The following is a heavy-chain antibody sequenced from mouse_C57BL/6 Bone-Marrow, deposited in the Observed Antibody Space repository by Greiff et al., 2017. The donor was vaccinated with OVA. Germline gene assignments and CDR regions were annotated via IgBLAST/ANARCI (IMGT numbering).Heavy chain of an antibody. CDR1: GFSLTSYG. J-gene: IGHJ4*01. V-gene: IGHV2-5*01. Sequence: QVQLQQSGPGLVQPSQSLSITCTVSGFSLTSYGVHWVRQSPGKGLEWLGVIWRGGSTDYNEAFMSRLSITQDNSKSKVFFKMNILQADDTAIYYSIVDDYYYAMDYWGQGTSVTVSS. CDR2: IWRGGST. CDR3: IVDDYYYAMDY. D-gene: IGHD1-1*01.